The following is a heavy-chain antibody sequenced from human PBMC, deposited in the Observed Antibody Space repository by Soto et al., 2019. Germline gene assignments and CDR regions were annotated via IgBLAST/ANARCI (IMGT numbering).Heavy chain of an antibody. CDR2: IIPIFGTA. V-gene: IGHV1-69*06. D-gene: IGHD2-2*01. Sequence: GLEWMGGIIPIFGTANYAQKFQGRVTIPADKSTSTAYMELSSLRSEDTAVYYCSIDRLVPAAVTHGAFDYRGQGTLVPVSS. J-gene: IGHJ4*02. CDR3: SIDRLVPAAVTHGAFDY.